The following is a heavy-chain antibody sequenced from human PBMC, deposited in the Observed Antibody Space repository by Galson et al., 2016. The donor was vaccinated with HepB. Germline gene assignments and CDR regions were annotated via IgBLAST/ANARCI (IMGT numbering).Heavy chain of an antibody. Sequence: SLRLSCAASGFSFSSHNMHWVRQAPGRGLEWVAIIWHDGSEKYYSSSVKGRFTLSRDNSKNTLYVELFSLRAEDTAVYYCARAQGVRRLSDYWGQGTLVTVSS. CDR1: GFSFSSHN. CDR3: ARAQGVRRLSDY. V-gene: IGHV3-33*01. J-gene: IGHJ4*02. CDR2: IWHDGSEK.